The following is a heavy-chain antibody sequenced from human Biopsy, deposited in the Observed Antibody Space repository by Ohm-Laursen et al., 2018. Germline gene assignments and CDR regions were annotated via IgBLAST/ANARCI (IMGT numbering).Heavy chain of an antibody. CDR3: ARSFGVVINFEHNWFDP. CDR2: ISPNSGGT. D-gene: IGHD3-3*01. CDR1: GYAVNDYF. J-gene: IGHJ5*02. V-gene: IGHV1-2*02. Sequence: ASVKVSCKGSGYAVNDYFLHWLRQAPGQGPEWMGWISPNSGGTNYAQKFQGRVTMTTDTSTSTVYLELRRLIPDDTAVYYCARSFGVVINFEHNWFDPWGQGTLVTVSS.